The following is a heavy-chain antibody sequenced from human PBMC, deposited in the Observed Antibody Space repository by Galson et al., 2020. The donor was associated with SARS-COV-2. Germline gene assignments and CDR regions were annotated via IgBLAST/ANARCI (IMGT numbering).Heavy chain of an antibody. CDR3: ASWGAVAALRITDF. D-gene: IGHD6-19*01. CDR1: GVSISSTSYY. Sequence: KASETLSLTCTVSGVSISSTSYYWGWIRQPPGKGLEWIGNIYYSGGTHYTPSLKSRVTISADTSKNQFSLKLTSVTAADTAFYFCASWGAVAALRITDFWGQGTLVTVSS. CDR2: IYYSGGT. V-gene: IGHV4-39*07. J-gene: IGHJ4*02.